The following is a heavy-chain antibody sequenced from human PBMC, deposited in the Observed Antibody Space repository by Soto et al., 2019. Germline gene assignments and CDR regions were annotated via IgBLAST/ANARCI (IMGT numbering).Heavy chain of an antibody. CDR1: GVSISSGDYY. D-gene: IGHD6-13*01. V-gene: IGHV4-30-4*01. CDR2: IYYSGST. Sequence: PSETLSLTCTVSGVSISSGDYYWSWICQPPGKGLEWIGYIYYSGSTYYNPSLKSRVTISVDISKSQFSLRLTSVTAADTAVYYCARYNAASGTYYFDFWGQGALVTVS. CDR3: ARYNAASGTYYFDF. J-gene: IGHJ4*02.